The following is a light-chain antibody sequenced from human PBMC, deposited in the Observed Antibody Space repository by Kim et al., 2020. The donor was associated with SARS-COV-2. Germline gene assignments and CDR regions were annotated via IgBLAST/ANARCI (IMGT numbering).Light chain of an antibody. Sequence: QLVLTQAPSASASLGASVKLTCTLNSGQSSYAIAWHQQQPEKGPRYLMKLNSDGSHSKGDGIPDRFSGSSSGAERYLTISSLQSEDEADYYCQTWDTGIRVFGGGTQLTVL. V-gene: IGLV4-69*01. CDR3: QTWDTGIRV. CDR1: SGQSSYA. J-gene: IGLJ3*02. CDR2: LNSDGSH.